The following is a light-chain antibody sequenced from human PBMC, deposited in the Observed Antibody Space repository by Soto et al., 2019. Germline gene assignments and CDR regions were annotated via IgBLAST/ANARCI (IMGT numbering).Light chain of an antibody. CDR3: TTYTSSRTRV. J-gene: IGLJ1*01. CDR1: SSDVSGYND. Sequence: QSVLTQPGSVSGSPGQSIRMSCTGTSSDVSGYNDVPWYQQHPGKAPNLMIYAVSNRPSGVSNRVTGSKSGNTDSLTISGLQAEDEADYYCTTYTSSRTRVFGTETQGTAL. CDR2: AVS. V-gene: IGLV2-14*01.